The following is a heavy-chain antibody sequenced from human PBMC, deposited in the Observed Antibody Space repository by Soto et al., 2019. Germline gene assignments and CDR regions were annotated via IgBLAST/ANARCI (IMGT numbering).Heavy chain of an antibody. CDR2: ISWNSGSI. CDR3: AKDPRDGYNFWGYFDY. Sequence: EVQLVESGGGLVQPGRSLRLSCAASGFTFDDYAMHWVRQAPGKGLEWVSGISWNSGSIGYADSVKGRFTISRDNAKNSLYLQMNSLRAEDTALYYCAKDPRDGYNFWGYFDYWGQGTLVTVSS. J-gene: IGHJ4*02. CDR1: GFTFDDYA. D-gene: IGHD3-3*01. V-gene: IGHV3-9*01.